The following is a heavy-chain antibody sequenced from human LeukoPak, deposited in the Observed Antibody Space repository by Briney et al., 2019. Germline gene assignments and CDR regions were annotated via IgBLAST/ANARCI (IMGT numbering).Heavy chain of an antibody. CDR1: GGSFNDYA. Sequence: GASVKVSCKASGGSFNDYAFSWVRLAPGQGLEWMGGIIPLFGTPIYAQQFQGRFTITTDESTSTAYMELSSLTSEDTAVYFCARERTTETTWGYFDYWGQGTLVTVSS. V-gene: IGHV1-69*05. CDR2: IIPLFGTP. D-gene: IGHD4-17*01. CDR3: ARERTTETTWGYFDY. J-gene: IGHJ4*02.